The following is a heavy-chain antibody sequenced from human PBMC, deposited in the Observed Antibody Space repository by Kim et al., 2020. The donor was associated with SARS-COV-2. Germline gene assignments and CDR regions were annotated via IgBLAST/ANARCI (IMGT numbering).Heavy chain of an antibody. V-gene: IGHV3-23*01. CDR1: GFSFRSFA. D-gene: IGHD3-16*01. J-gene: IGHJ3*01. CDR3: AKELMITSGGLPVPNDAFDV. Sequence: GGSLRLSCAASGFSFRSFAMSWVRQAPGKGLEWVSAIRSSGTDAYYADSVKGRFTISRDNSKNTLYLQLNSLRVDDTAIYFCAKELMITSGGLPVPNDAFDVWGRGTMVTVSS. CDR2: IRSSGTDA.